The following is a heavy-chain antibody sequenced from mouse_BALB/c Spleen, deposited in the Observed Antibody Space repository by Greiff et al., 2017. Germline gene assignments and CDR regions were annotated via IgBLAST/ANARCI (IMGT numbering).Heavy chain of an antibody. D-gene: IGHD1-1*01. Sequence: EVHLVESGGGLVQPKGSLKLSCAASGFTFNTYAMNWVRQAPGKGLEWVARIRSKSNNYATYYADSVKDRFTISRDDSQSMLYLQMNNLKTEDTAMYYCVRLYYYGSSTYFDVWGAGTTVTVSS. J-gene: IGHJ1*01. V-gene: IGHV10-1*02. CDR1: GFTFNTYA. CDR3: VRLYYYGSSTYFDV. CDR2: IRSKSNNYAT.